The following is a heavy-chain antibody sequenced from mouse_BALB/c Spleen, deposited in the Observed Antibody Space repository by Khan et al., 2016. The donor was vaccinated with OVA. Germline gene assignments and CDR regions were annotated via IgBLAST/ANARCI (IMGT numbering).Heavy chain of an antibody. CDR2: IWSGGST. V-gene: IGHV2-2*02. CDR3: ARNYDYDEGLAY. J-gene: IGHJ3*01. CDR1: GFSLTTYG. Sequence: VQLQESGPGLVQPSQSLSITSTVSGFSLTTYGVHWVRQSPGKGLEWLGVIWSGGSTDYNAAFISRLSISKDNSKSQVFFKMNSLQANDTAIYYCARNYDYDEGLAYWGQGTLVTVSA. D-gene: IGHD2-4*01.